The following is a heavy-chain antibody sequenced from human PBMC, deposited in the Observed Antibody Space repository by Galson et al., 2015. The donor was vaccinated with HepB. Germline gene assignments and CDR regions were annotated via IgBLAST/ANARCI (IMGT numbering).Heavy chain of an antibody. CDR2: IYGDGSGI. CDR1: GFTFSSYW. Sequence: SLRLSCAASGFTFSSYWMHWVRQAPGKGLVWVSRIYGDGSGISYADSVKGRFTISKDNAKNTLYLQMNSLRAEDTAVYYCAREKSGHRLSLDYWGLGTLVTVSS. J-gene: IGHJ4*02. D-gene: IGHD6-25*01. CDR3: AREKSGHRLSLDY. V-gene: IGHV3-74*01.